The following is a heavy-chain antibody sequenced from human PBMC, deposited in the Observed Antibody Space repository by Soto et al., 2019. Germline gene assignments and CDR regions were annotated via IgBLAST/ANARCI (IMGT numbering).Heavy chain of an antibody. CDR1: GGTFSSYT. CDR2: IIPILGIA. Sequence: SVKVSCKASGGTFSSYTISWVRQAPGQGLEWMGRIIPILGIANYAQKFQGRVAITADKSTSTAYMELRSLRSDDTAVYSCARDQSFDRSYYYGIDVWGQGTTVTVSS. V-gene: IGHV1-69*04. CDR3: ARDQSFDRSYYYGIDV. D-gene: IGHD3-22*01. J-gene: IGHJ6*02.